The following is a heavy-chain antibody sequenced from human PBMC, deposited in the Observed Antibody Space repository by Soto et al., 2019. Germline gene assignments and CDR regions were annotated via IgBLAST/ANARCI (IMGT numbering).Heavy chain of an antibody. J-gene: IGHJ4*02. CDR2: IGTAGDA. CDR1: GFTFTSYD. V-gene: IGHV3-13*04. CDR3: ARAFITGVLDY. Sequence: EVQLVESGGGLIQPGGSLRLSCTTSGFTFTSYDMHWVRQVTGKGLEWVSAIGTAGDAYYPNSVKDRFTISRENAKNSLYLQMNSLRAGDKAVYYYARAFITGVLDYWGQGTLVTVSS. D-gene: IGHD3-10*01.